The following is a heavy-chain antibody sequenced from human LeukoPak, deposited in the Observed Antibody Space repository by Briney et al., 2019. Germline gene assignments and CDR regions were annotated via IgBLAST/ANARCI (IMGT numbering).Heavy chain of an antibody. J-gene: IGHJ4*02. Sequence: PGRSLRLSCAPSGFTFSSYGMHWVRQAPGKGLEWVTVISYDVGNKYYADSVKGRFTISRDNSKNTLYLQMNSLKTEDTAVYYCTRGPVLRYFDWLLNFDYWGQGTLVTVSS. V-gene: IGHV3-30*03. CDR1: GFTFSSYG. CDR2: ISYDVGNK. CDR3: TRGPVLRYFDWLLNFDY. D-gene: IGHD3-9*01.